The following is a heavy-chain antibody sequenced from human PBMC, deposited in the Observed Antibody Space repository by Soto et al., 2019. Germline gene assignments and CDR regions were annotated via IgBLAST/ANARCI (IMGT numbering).Heavy chain of an antibody. J-gene: IGHJ3*02. CDR1: GFTFSSYA. CDR2: ISYDGSNK. V-gene: IGHV3-30-3*01. Sequence: QVQLVESGGGVVQPGRSLRLSCAASGFTFSSYAMHWVRQAPGKGLEWVAVISYDGSNKYYADSVKGRFTISRDNSKKPLDLQMNSLRAEDTAVYYCARVRAEWVTPDAFDIWGQGTMVTVSS. CDR3: ARVRAEWVTPDAFDI. D-gene: IGHD2-21*02.